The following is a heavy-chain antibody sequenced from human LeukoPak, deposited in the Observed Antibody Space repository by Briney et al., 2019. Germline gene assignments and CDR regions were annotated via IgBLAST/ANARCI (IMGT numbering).Heavy chain of an antibody. V-gene: IGHV1-2*02. J-gene: IGHJ4*02. Sequence: ASVKVSCKASGYTFTGYYMHWVRQAPGQGLEWMGWINPNSGGTNYAQKFQGRVTMTRDTSISTAYMELSRLRSDDTAVHYCARPRGSSGWLDYWGQGTPVTVSS. D-gene: IGHD6-19*01. CDR2: INPNSGGT. CDR3: ARPRGSSGWLDY. CDR1: GYTFTGYY.